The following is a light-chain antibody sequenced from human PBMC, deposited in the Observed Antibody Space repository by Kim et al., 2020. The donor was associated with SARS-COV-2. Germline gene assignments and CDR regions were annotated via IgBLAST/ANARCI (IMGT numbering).Light chain of an antibody. J-gene: IGKJ2*01. CDR1: QSVDYR. Sequence: SLSPGESATLSCRASQSVDYRLAWYQQTPGRSPSLLMYDTSSRATGIPARFSGSGSGTDFTLTITSLEPEDFAVYYCQQRASWPRTFGQGTKLEI. CDR2: DTS. CDR3: QQRASWPRT. V-gene: IGKV3-11*01.